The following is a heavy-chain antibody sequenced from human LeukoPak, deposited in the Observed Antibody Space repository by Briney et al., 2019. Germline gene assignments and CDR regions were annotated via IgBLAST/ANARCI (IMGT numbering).Heavy chain of an antibody. CDR1: RHSFHSQW. CDR2: IYPDDSDT. Sequence: GESLQISCKGPRHSFHSQWIGWVRQLPGKSLEWMGIIYPDDSDTRYSASFQGQVTISADKSISTAYLQWNSLEASDSAIYYCARRGDSDFRIDWGQGTLVTVSS. J-gene: IGHJ4*02. CDR3: ARRGDSDFRID. V-gene: IGHV5-51*01. D-gene: IGHD2-21*02.